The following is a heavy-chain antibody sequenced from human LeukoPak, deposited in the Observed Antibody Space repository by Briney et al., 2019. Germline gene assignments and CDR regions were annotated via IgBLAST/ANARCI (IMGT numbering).Heavy chain of an antibody. J-gene: IGHJ4*02. Sequence: PSETLSLTCAVYGGSFSGYYWSWIRQPPGKGLEWIGEINHSGSTNYNPSLKSRVTISVDTSKNQFSLKLSSVTAADTAVYYCARGVYGDLYYFDYWGQGTLVTVSS. CDR2: INHSGST. CDR1: GGSFSGYY. V-gene: IGHV4-34*01. D-gene: IGHD4-17*01. CDR3: ARGVYGDLYYFDY.